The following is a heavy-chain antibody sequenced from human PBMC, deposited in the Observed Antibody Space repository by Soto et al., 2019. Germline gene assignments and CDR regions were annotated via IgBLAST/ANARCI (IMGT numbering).Heavy chain of an antibody. J-gene: IGHJ2*01. CDR3: AKGTYCGGDCYSSSYWYFDL. Sequence: EVQLLESGGGLVQPGGSLRLSCAASGFTFSSYAMSWVRQAPGKGLEWVSAISGSGGSTYYADSVKGRFTISRDNYKNTLYLQMNSLRAEDTAVYYCAKGTYCGGDCYSSSYWYFDLWGRGTLVTVSS. CDR2: ISGSGGST. V-gene: IGHV3-23*01. CDR1: GFTFSSYA. D-gene: IGHD2-21*02.